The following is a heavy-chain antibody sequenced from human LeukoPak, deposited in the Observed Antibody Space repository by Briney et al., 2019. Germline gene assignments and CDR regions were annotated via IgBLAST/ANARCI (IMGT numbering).Heavy chain of an antibody. V-gene: IGHV3-23*01. Sequence: GGSLRLSCAASGFTFSDFAMIWVRKSPGKKGLEWVSSIFQGGGEIHYADSVRGRFTISRDNSKSTLFLQMNSLRAEDTALYYCAKDMAPGRYFDWFSHPTDAFDIWGQGTMVTVSS. CDR3: AKDMAPGRYFDWFSHPTDAFDI. J-gene: IGHJ3*02. D-gene: IGHD3-9*01. CDR1: GFTFSDFA. CDR2: IFQGGGEI.